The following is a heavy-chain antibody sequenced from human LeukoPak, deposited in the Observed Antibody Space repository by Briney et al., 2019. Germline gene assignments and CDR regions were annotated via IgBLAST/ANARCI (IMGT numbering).Heavy chain of an antibody. J-gene: IGHJ4*02. CDR3: AREGSSSSWYYFDY. CDR2: IRYDGSNK. Sequence: PGGSLRLSCAASGFTFSSYGMHWVRQAPGKGLEWVAIIRYDGSNKYYADSVKGRFTISRDNAKNSLYLQMNSLRAEDTAVYYCAREGSSSSWYYFDYWGQGTLVTVSS. CDR1: GFTFSSYG. D-gene: IGHD6-13*01. V-gene: IGHV3-30*02.